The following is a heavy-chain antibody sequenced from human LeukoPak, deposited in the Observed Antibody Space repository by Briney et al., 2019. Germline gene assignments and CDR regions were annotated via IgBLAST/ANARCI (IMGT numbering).Heavy chain of an antibody. CDR3: ARVGGSYYIDY. Sequence: GESLKISFKGSGYRFTSYWIGWVRQMPGKGLEWMGIIYPGYSDTRYSPSLQGQVTISADKSISTASLQWSSLKASHTAMYYCARVGGSYYIDYWGQGTLVTVSS. D-gene: IGHD1-26*01. J-gene: IGHJ4*02. CDR2: IYPGYSDT. CDR1: GYRFTSYW. V-gene: IGHV5-51*01.